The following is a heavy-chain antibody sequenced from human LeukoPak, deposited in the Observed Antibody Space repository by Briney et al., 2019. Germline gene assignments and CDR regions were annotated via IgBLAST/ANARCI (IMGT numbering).Heavy chain of an antibody. CDR1: GYTFTSYY. D-gene: IGHD5-24*01. J-gene: IGHJ3*02. V-gene: IGHV1-46*01. Sequence: ASVKVSCKASGYTFTSYYMHWVRQAPGQGLEGMGIINPSGGSTSYAQKFQGRVTMTRDMSTSTVYMELSSLRSEDTAVYYCARVYGYRDAFDIWGQGTMVTVSS. CDR3: ARVYGYRDAFDI. CDR2: INPSGGST.